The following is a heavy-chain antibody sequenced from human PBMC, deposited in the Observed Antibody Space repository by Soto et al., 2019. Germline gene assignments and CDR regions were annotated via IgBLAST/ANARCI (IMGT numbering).Heavy chain of an antibody. CDR2: IYPGDSDT. D-gene: IGHD6-19*01. J-gene: IGHJ4*02. Sequence: GESLKISCKGSGYSFTSYWIGWVRQMPGKGLEWMGIIYPGDSDTRYSPSFQGQVTISADKSISTAYLQWSSLKASDTAMYYCARRRDSSGWYGWYYFDYWGQGTLVTVSS. CDR3: ARRRDSSGWYGWYYFDY. CDR1: GYSFTSYW. V-gene: IGHV5-51*01.